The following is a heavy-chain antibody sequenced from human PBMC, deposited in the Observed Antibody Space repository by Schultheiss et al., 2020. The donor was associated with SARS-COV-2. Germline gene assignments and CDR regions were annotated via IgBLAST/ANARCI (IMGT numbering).Heavy chain of an antibody. Sequence: SETLSLTCTVSGGSVSSGSYYWSWIRQPPGKGLEWIGYIYYSGSTYYNPSLKSRVTISVDTSKNQFSLKLSSVTAADTAVYYCARDHSGITMVQGDWFDPWGQGTLVTVSS. CDR1: GGSVSSGSYY. J-gene: IGHJ5*02. CDR2: IYYSGST. CDR3: ARDHSGITMVQGDWFDP. D-gene: IGHD3-10*01. V-gene: IGHV4-61*01.